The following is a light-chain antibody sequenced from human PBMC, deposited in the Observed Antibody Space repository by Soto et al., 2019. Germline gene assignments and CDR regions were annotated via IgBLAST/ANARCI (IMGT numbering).Light chain of an antibody. J-gene: IGKJ5*01. CDR3: QQRSDSIT. CDR1: QTGSNSY. CDR2: GVS. Sequence: IVLTQSPGTLSWSPGARAPLSCRASQTGSNSYLAWYQQKSGQAPRLLIYGVSTRATGTPDRFSGSGSGTEFTLTIRRLEPEDFAVYYCQQRSDSITFGQGTRLEIK. V-gene: IGKV3D-20*02.